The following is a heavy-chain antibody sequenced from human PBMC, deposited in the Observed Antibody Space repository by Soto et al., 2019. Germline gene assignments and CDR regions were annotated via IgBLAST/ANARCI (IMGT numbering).Heavy chain of an antibody. Sequence: GGSLRLSCAASGFTFSSYSMNWVRQAPGKGLEWVSYISSSSSTIYYADSVKGRFTISRDNAKNSLYLQMNSLRDEDTAVYYCARGGLFVGTGIMITFGGVIIDTFDPWGQGTLVTVSS. CDR1: GFTFSSYS. D-gene: IGHD3-16*02. CDR2: ISSSSSTI. J-gene: IGHJ5*02. V-gene: IGHV3-48*02. CDR3: ARGGLFVGTGIMITFGGVIIDTFDP.